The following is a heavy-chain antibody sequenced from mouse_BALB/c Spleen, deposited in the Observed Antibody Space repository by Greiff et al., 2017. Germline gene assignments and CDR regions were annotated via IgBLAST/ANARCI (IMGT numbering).Heavy chain of an antibody. CDR1: GYTFTSYT. D-gene: IGHD1-1*01. CDR2: INPSSGYT. Sequence: QVQLKESGAELARPGASVKMSCKASGYTFTSYTMHWVKQRPGQGLEWIGYINPSSGYTNYNQKFKDKATLTADKSSSTAYMQLSSLTSEDSAVYYCAREVYYGSIYAMDYWGQGTSVTVSS. V-gene: IGHV1-4*01. CDR3: AREVYYGSIYAMDY. J-gene: IGHJ4*01.